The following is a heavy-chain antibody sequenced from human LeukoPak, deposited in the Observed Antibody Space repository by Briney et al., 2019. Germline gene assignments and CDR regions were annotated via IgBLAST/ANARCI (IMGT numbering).Heavy chain of an antibody. V-gene: IGHV3-23*01. J-gene: IGHJ4*02. D-gene: IGHD3-22*01. Sequence: SGGSLRLSCAASGFTVSSNYMTWVRQGPGKGLEWVSSISGSGGNTYYADSVKGRFTLSRDNSKNTLYLQMNSLRAEDTAVYYCTKDDGYYDSSGSFLFDSWGQGTLVTVSS. CDR3: TKDDGYYDSSGSFLFDS. CDR1: GFTVSSNY. CDR2: ISGSGGNT.